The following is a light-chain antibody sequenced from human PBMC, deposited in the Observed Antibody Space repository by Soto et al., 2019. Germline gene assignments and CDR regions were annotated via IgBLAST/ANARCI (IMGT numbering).Light chain of an antibody. CDR2: SNN. J-gene: IGLJ2*01. V-gene: IGLV1-47*02. Sequence: QSVLTQPPSASGTPGQRVTISCSGSSSNIGSNYVYWYQQLPGTAPKLLIYSNNQRPSGVPDRFSGSKSGTSASLAISGLRSDDEADYYCAAWDDSLSGAVFGGGTKVTVL. CDR3: AAWDDSLSGAV. CDR1: SSNIGSNY.